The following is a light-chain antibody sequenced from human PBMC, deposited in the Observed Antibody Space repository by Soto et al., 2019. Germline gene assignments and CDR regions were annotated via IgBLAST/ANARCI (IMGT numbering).Light chain of an antibody. J-gene: IGLJ2*01. CDR2: DVS. Sequence: QSALTQPPSASGSPGQSVTISCTGTSSDVGGYNYVSWYQQHPGKAPKLLIYDVSHRPSVVSSRFSGSKSGNTASLAISGLQAEDEADYYCSSYTSTNTLVIFGGGTQLTVL. V-gene: IGLV2-14*03. CDR1: SSDVGGYNY. CDR3: SSYTSTNTLVI.